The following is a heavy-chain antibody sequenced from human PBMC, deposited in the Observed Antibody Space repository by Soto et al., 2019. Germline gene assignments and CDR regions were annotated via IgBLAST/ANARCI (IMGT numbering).Heavy chain of an antibody. Sequence: ASVKVSCKASGFSFGYSAIQWVRQTRGQRLEWIGWIVVGSGETKYAEKFQERVTVTTDMSTSTAYMELSSLGSEDTAVYYCAAGIHDGVYYYYFMDVWGQGTTVTV. CDR1: GFSFGYSA. CDR2: IVVGSGET. D-gene: IGHD4-17*01. J-gene: IGHJ6*03. V-gene: IGHV1-58*02. CDR3: AAGIHDGVYYYYFMDV.